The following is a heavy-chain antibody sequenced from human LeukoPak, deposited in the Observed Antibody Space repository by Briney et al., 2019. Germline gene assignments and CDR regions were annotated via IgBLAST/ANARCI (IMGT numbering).Heavy chain of an antibody. J-gene: IGHJ4*02. CDR2: IKQDGSEK. V-gene: IGHV3-7*05. CDR3: AREYGSGSYYND. D-gene: IGHD3-10*01. CDR1: GFTFSDHY. Sequence: PGGSLRLSCAASGFTFSDHYMHWVRQAPGKGLEWVANIKQDGSEKYYVDSVKGRFTISRDNAKNSLYLQMNSLRAEDTAVYYCAREYGSGSYYNDWGQGTLVTVSS.